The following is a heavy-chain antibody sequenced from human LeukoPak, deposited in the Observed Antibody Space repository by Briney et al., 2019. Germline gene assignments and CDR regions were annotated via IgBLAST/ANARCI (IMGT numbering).Heavy chain of an antibody. V-gene: IGHV3-23*01. CDR1: GFTFSSYA. D-gene: IGHD2-2*01. CDR2: ISGSGGST. Sequence: GGSLRLSCAASGFTFSSYAVSWVRQAPGKGLEWVSAISGSGGSTYYADSVKGRFTISRDNSKNTLYLQMNSLRAEDTAVYYCAKGVVVVPDYFDYWGQGTLVTVSS. CDR3: AKGVVVVPDYFDY. J-gene: IGHJ4*02.